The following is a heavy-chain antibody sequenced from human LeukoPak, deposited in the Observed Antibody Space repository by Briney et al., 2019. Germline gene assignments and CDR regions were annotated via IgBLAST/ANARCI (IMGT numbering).Heavy chain of an antibody. J-gene: IGHJ4*02. CDR1: GFTFSSYS. D-gene: IGHD6-13*01. CDR2: ISSSSSYI. V-gene: IGHV3-21*01. CDR3: ARDFQVGVGQQPPSY. Sequence: PGGSLRLSCATSGFTFSSYSIIWVRQAPGKGLEWVSSISSSSSYIYYADSVKGRFTISRDNAKNSLYLQMNSLRAEDTAVYYCARDFQVGVGQQPPSYWGQGTLVTVSS.